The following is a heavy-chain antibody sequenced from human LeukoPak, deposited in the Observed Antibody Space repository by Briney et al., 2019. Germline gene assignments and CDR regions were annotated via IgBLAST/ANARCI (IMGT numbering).Heavy chain of an antibody. J-gene: IGHJ4*02. CDR2: INHSGST. CDR1: GGSFSGYY. CDR3: ARGMVGATYFDY. Sequence: SETLSLTCAVYGGSFSGYYWSWIRQPPGKGLEWIGEINHSGSTNYNPSLKSRVTISVDTSKNQFSLKLSSVTAADTAVYYCARGMVGATYFDYWGQGTLVTVSS. D-gene: IGHD1-26*01. V-gene: IGHV4-34*01.